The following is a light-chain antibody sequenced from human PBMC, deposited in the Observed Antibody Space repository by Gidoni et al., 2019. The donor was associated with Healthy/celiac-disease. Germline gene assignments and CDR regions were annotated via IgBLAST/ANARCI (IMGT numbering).Light chain of an antibody. J-gene: IGKJ4*01. V-gene: IGKV3-20*01. CDR1: QSVSSSY. CDR2: GAS. Sequence: ENGSTQYPGTLSLSPGERATLSCRASQSVSSSYLAWYQQKPGQAPRLLIYGASSRATGIPDRFSGSGSGTDFTLTISSLEPEDFAVYYCQQYGSSPALTFXGXTKVEIK. CDR3: QQYGSSPALT.